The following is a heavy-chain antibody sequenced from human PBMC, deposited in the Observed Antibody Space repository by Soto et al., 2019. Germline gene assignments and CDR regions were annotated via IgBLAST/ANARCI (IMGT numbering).Heavy chain of an antibody. V-gene: IGHV4-39*01. Sequence: QLQLQESGPGLVKPSETLSLTCTVSGGSISSSSYYWGWIRQPPGKGLEWIGSIYYSGSTYSNPSPKGRVPLSVNPAKYPFSPKLSSVTAADTAVYYCARHTPAISISDHWGQGTLVTVSS. CDR2: IYYSGST. D-gene: IGHD2-15*01. CDR1: GGSISSSSYY. CDR3: ARHTPAISISDH. J-gene: IGHJ4*02.